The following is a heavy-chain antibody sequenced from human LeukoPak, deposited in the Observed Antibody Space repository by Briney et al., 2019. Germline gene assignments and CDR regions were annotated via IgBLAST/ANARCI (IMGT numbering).Heavy chain of an antibody. Sequence: ASVKVSCKASGYTFTSYGISWVRQAPGQGLEWMGRISAYNGNTNYAQKLQGRVTMTTDTSTSTAYMELRSLRSDDTAVYYCARDFFTDEKQQINKRHGMDVWGQGTTVTVSS. D-gene: IGHD6-13*01. CDR3: ARDFFTDEKQQINKRHGMDV. V-gene: IGHV1-18*01. CDR1: GYTFTSYG. CDR2: ISAYNGNT. J-gene: IGHJ6*02.